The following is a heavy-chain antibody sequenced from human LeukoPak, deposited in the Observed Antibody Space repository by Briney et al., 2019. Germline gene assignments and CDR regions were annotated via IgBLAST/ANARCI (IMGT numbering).Heavy chain of an antibody. D-gene: IGHD3-10*01. Sequence: PSETLSLTCTVSGGSISSGGYYCSWIRQHPGKGLEWIGYIYYSGSTYYTPYLKSRVTISVDTSKNKFSLKLTSVTAADTAVYYCARASMVRGVMFDYWGQGTLVTVSS. CDR1: GGSISSGGYY. J-gene: IGHJ4*02. CDR2: IYYSGST. CDR3: ARASMVRGVMFDY. V-gene: IGHV4-31*03.